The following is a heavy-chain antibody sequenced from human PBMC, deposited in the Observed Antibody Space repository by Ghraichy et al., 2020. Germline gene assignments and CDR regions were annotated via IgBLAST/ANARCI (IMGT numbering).Heavy chain of an antibody. CDR1: GSTFSNYR. CDR3: ASELDYYYYGMDV. CDR2: ISSSSRSK. J-gene: IGHJ6*02. D-gene: IGHD1-1*01. V-gene: IGHV3-48*02. Sequence: GGSLRLSCAASGSTFSNYRMNWVRQAPGKGLEWVSHISSSSRSKNYADSVKGRFTISRDNAKNSLFLQMNSLRDEDTAVYYCASELDYYYYGMDVWGQGNTVTVSS.